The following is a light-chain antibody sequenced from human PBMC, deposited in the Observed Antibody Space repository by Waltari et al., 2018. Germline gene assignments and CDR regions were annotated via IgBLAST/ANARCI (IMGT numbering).Light chain of an antibody. CDR3: CSYAGSSTFR. Sequence: QSALTQPASVSGSPGQSITISCTGTSSDVGGYNYVSWYHQHPGKAPKLMLYDVSKRPSGVANRFSGSKSGNTASLTISGLHAEDEADYYCCSYAGSSTFRLGGGTKLTVL. CDR2: DVS. V-gene: IGLV2-23*02. J-gene: IGLJ2*01. CDR1: SSDVGGYNY.